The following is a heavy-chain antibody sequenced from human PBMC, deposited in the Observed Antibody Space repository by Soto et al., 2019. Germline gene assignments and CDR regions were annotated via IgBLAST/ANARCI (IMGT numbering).Heavy chain of an antibody. D-gene: IGHD3-3*01. V-gene: IGHV3-23*01. J-gene: IGHJ6*02. CDR3: AKFDTYYDFWSGYYDYYYGMDV. CDR1: GFTFSSYA. Sequence: EVQLLESGGGLVQPGGSLRLSCAASGFTFSSYAMSWVRQAPGKGLEWVSAISGSGGSTYYADSVKGRFTISRDNSKNTLDLQMNSLRAEDTAVYYCAKFDTYYDFWSGYYDYYYGMDVWGQGTTVTVSS. CDR2: ISGSGGST.